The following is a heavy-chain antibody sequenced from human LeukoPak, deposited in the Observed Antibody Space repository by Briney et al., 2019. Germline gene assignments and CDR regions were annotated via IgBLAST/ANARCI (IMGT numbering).Heavy chain of an antibody. CDR2: INPNSGGT. CDR3: ARGDAPYNRYCSGGSCYSWAY. D-gene: IGHD2-15*01. CDR1: GYTFTGYY. V-gene: IGHV1-8*02. J-gene: IGHJ4*02. Sequence: ASVKVSCKASGYTFTGYYMHWVRQAPGQGLEWMGWINPNSGGTGYAQKFQGRVTTTRNTSISTAYMELSSLRSEDTAVYYCARGDAPYNRYCSGGSCYSWAYWGQGTLVTVSS.